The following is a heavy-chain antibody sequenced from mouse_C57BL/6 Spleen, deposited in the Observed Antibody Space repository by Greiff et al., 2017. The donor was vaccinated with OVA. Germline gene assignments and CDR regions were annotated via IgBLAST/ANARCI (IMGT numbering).Heavy chain of an antibody. CDR1: GYTFTDYY. D-gene: IGHD2-3*01. Sequence: EVQLQQSGPELVKPGASVKISCKASGYTFTDYYMNWVKQSHGKSLEWIGDINPNNGGTSYNQKFKGKATLTVDKSSSTAYMELRSLTSEDSAVYYYARRGGYYQGFDYWGQGTTLTVSS. CDR2: INPNNGGT. CDR3: ARRGGYYQGFDY. V-gene: IGHV1-26*01. J-gene: IGHJ2*01.